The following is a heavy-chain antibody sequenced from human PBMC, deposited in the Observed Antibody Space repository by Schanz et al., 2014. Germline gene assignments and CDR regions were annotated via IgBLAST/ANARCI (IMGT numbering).Heavy chain of an antibody. V-gene: IGHV3-33*06. J-gene: IGHJ4*02. CDR1: GFTFSRSG. CDR3: AKDYRTGAIDY. CDR2: IWFDGSNK. D-gene: IGHD7-27*01. Sequence: QVQLVESGGGLVQPGRSLRLSCAASGFTFSRSGMHWVRQAPGKGLEWVAIIWFDGSNKYYADSVKGRFTISRDNSKNTLFLQMNSLXAXDTAVYYCAKDYRTGAIDYWGQGTLVTVSS.